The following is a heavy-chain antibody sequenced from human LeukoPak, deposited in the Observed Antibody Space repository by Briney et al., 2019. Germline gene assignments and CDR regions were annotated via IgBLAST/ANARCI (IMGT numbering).Heavy chain of an antibody. CDR2: IIPLFGIV. CDR3: ARIPSGDVDTAMVMYYHYGMDV. D-gene: IGHD5-18*01. J-gene: IGHJ6*02. Sequence: SVKVSCKASGGTFSSHTISWVRQAPEQGLEWMGRIIPLFGIVNYAQKFQDRVTITADKSTSTAYMEVSSLRSGDTAVYYCARIPSGDVDTAMVMYYHYGMDVWGQETTVTVSS. CDR1: GGTFSSHT. V-gene: IGHV1-69*02.